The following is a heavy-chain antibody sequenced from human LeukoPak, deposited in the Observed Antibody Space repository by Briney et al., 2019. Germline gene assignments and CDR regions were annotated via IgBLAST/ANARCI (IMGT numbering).Heavy chain of an antibody. Sequence: SVKVSCKASGGTFSSYAISWVRQAPGQGLEWMGRIIPILGIANYAQKFQGRVTITADKSTSTAYMELSSLRSEDTAVYYCGRGYYYDSSGYPTWGQGTLVTVSS. CDR2: IIPILGIA. V-gene: IGHV1-69*04. D-gene: IGHD3-22*01. CDR3: GRGYYYDSSGYPT. J-gene: IGHJ4*02. CDR1: GGTFSSYA.